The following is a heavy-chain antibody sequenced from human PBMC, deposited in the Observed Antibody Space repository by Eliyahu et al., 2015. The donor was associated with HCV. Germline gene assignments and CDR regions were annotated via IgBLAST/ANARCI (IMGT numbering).Heavy chain of an antibody. CDR3: ARLPATVLWGNYFDS. CDR1: GDSITNNNYW. J-gene: IGHJ4*02. V-gene: IGHV4-39*02. Sequence: QVQLQESGPGVVKPSKTLSLTCSVSGDSITNNNYWWVWVRQPPGKGLEWIGSVHYSGSTFYTSALQSRVTISADTSGGRFSLNLNSVTAADTAVYYCARLPATVLWGNYFDSWGQGRLVSVTS. D-gene: IGHD3-16*01. CDR2: VHYSGST.